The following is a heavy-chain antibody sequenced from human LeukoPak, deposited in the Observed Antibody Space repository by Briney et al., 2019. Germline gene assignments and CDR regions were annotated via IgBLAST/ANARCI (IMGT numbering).Heavy chain of an antibody. CDR2: VSYDGSNK. CDR1: GFTFSSFG. D-gene: IGHD3-22*01. CDR3: AKDNNFSDSSTYYPNFQH. Sequence: GGSLRLSCAASGFTFSSFGMHWVRQAPGKGLEWVAVVSYDGSNKYYADSVKGRFTISRDNSKNTLYLQMNSLRAEDTAVYYCAKDNNFSDSSTYYPNFQHWGQGTLVTVSS. V-gene: IGHV3-30*18. J-gene: IGHJ1*01.